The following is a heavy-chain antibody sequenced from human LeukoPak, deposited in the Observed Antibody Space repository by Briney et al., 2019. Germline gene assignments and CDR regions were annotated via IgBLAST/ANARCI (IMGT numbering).Heavy chain of an antibody. V-gene: IGHV3-23*01. CDR3: ARFIAAPYYFDY. CDR2: IRGSGGST. D-gene: IGHD6-13*01. Sequence: GGSLRLSCAASGFPFSDYAMTWVRQAPGKGLECVSTIRGSGGSTYYADSVKGRFAISRDNSKNTLYLQMNSLRAEDTAVYYCARFIAAPYYFDYWGRGTLVTVSS. J-gene: IGHJ4*02. CDR1: GFPFSDYA.